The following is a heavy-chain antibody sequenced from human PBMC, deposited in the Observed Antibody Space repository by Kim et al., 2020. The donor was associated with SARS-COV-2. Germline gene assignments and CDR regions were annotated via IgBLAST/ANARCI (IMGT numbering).Heavy chain of an antibody. CDR2: INPNSGGT. CDR1: GYTFTGYY. D-gene: IGHD1-26*01. V-gene: IGHV1-2*02. CDR3: VRDSVYGGSYYWWVY. Sequence: ASVKVSCKASGYTFTGYYMHWVRQAPGQGLEWMGWINPNSGGTNYAQKFQGGVTMTRDTSISTAYMELSRLRSDDTAVYYCVRDSVYGGSYYWWVYWGQGTLVTVSS. J-gene: IGHJ4*02.